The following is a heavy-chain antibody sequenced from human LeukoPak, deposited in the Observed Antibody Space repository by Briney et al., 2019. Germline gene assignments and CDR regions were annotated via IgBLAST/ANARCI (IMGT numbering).Heavy chain of an antibody. J-gene: IGHJ6*03. CDR2: IYTSGST. CDR1: GGSFSGYY. D-gene: IGHD5-12*01. Sequence: ASETLSLTCAVYGGSFSGYYWSWIRQPAGKGLEWIGRIYTSGSTNYNPSLKSRVTMSVDTSKNQFSLKLSSVTAADTAVYYCARERGYSGYDYNYYYYYYMDVWGKGTTVTVSS. CDR3: ARERGYSGYDYNYYYYYYMDV. V-gene: IGHV4-4*07.